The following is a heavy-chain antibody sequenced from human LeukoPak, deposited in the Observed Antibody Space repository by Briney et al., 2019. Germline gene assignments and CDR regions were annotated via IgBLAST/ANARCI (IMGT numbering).Heavy chain of an antibody. V-gene: IGHV3-23*01. CDR1: GFTFSSYA. J-gene: IGHJ4*02. Sequence: VGSLRLSCAASGFTFSSYAMSWVRQAPGKGLEWVSAISGSGGSTYYADSVKGRFTISRDNSKNALYLQMNSLRAEDTAVYYCPKDVYSNYYFDYWGQGTLVTVSS. CDR3: PKDVYSNYYFDY. D-gene: IGHD4-11*01. CDR2: ISGSGGST.